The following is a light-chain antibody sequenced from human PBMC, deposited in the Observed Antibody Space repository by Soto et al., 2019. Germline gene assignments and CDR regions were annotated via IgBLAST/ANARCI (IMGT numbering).Light chain of an antibody. J-gene: IGKJ1*01. Sequence: DIQMTQSPSSLSASVGDRVTITCRASQGISNYLAWYQQKPGKVPKLLIYAESTLQSGVPSRLSGSGSGTDFTLTISRLRPEDVATYYCQKYNSAPRTCGQGTKVDI. V-gene: IGKV1-27*01. CDR1: QGISNY. CDR2: AES. CDR3: QKYNSAPRT.